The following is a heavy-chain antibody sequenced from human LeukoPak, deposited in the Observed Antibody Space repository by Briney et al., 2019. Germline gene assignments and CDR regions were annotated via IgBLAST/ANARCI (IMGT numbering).Heavy chain of an antibody. CDR1: GFTVSSNY. D-gene: IGHD6-19*01. Sequence: GGSLRLSCAASGFTVSSNYMSWVRQAPGKGLEWVSVIYSGGSTYYADSVKGRFTISRDNAKNSLYLQMNSLRAEDTAVYYCARGLSRYSSGLGLWGQGTLVTVSS. V-gene: IGHV3-53*01. CDR3: ARGLSRYSSGLGL. J-gene: IGHJ4*02. CDR2: IYSGGST.